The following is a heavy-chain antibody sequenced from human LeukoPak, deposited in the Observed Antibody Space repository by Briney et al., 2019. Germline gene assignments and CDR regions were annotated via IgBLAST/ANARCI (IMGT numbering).Heavy chain of an antibody. CDR1: GFTFSSYG. J-gene: IGHJ4*02. CDR2: IWYDGSNK. D-gene: IGHD1-26*01. Sequence: GGSLRLSCAASGFTFSSYGMHWVRQAPGKGLEWVAVIWYDGSNKYYADSVKGQFTISRDNSKNTLYLQMNSLRAEDTAVYYCARIRWELLDIDYWGQGTLVTVSS. V-gene: IGHV3-33*01. CDR3: ARIRWELLDIDY.